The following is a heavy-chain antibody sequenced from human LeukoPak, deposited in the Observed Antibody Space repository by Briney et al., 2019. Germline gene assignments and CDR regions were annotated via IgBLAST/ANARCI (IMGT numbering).Heavy chain of an antibody. CDR3: AAESYYYDSSGYSN. J-gene: IGHJ4*02. CDR1: GFTFTSSA. Sequence: SVKVSCKASGFTFTSSAMQWGRHARGQRIGWIGCIVVGSGNTNYAQKFQERVTITRDMSTSTAYMELSSLRSEDTAVYYCAAESYYYDSSGYSNWGQGTLVTVSS. CDR2: IVVGSGNT. D-gene: IGHD3-22*01. V-gene: IGHV1-58*02.